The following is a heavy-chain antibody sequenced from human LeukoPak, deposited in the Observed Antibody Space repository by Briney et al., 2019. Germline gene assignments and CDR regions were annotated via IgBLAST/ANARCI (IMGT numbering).Heavy chain of an antibody. CDR1: GFTFSSYS. D-gene: IGHD1-26*01. V-gene: IGHV3-21*01. CDR3: AKATYSGSFPYFDY. CDR2: ISSSSSYI. J-gene: IGHJ4*02. Sequence: GSLRLSCAVSGFTFSSYSMNWVRQAPGKGLEWVSSISSSSSYIYYADSVKGRFTISRDNAKNSLYLQMNSLRAEDTAVYYCAKATYSGSFPYFDYWGQGTLVTVSS.